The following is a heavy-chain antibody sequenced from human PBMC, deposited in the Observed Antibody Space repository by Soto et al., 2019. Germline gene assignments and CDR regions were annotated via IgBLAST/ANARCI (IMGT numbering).Heavy chain of an antibody. CDR3: AKIPPRAQSLVRYYFDY. CDR2: IFPDDSDI. Sequence: PGESLKISCKASGFTFTDYWIGWLRQMPGKGLEWMGIIFPDDSDIKYSTSFQGQVIISADRSITTAYLQMSSLKASDTAIYYCAKIPPRAQSLVRYYFDYWGQGTPVTVSS. V-gene: IGHV5-51*01. D-gene: IGHD3-10*01. CDR1: GFTFTDYW. J-gene: IGHJ4*02.